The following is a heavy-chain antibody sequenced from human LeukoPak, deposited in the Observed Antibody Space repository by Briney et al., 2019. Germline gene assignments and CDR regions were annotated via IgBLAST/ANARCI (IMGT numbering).Heavy chain of an antibody. D-gene: IGHD2-2*01. V-gene: IGHV4-4*07. CDR2: IYTSGST. J-gene: IGHJ5*02. CDR3: ARDLHRVVVPAATRGIWFDP. Sequence: PSQTLPLTCTVSGGSISSYYWSWIRQPAGKGLEGIGRIYTSGSTNYNPSLKSRVTMSVDTSKNQFSLKLSSVTAADTAVYYCARDLHRVVVPAATRGIWFDPWGQGTMVTASS. CDR1: GGSISSYY.